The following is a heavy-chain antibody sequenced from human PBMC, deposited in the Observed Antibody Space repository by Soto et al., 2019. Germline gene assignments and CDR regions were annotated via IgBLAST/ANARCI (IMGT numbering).Heavy chain of an antibody. CDR3: ARRRDYGDYYNWFDP. CDR2: IYYSGST. V-gene: IGHV4-39*01. D-gene: IGHD4-17*01. J-gene: IGHJ5*02. CDR1: GGSISSSSYY. Sequence: SETLSLTCTVSGGSISSSSYYWGWIRQPPGKGLEWIGSIYYSGSTYYNPSLKSRVTISVDTSKNQFSLKLSSVTAADTAVYYCARRRDYGDYYNWFDPWGQGTLVTVSS.